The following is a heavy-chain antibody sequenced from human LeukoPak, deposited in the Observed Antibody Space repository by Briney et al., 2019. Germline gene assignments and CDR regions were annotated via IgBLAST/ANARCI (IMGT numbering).Heavy chain of an antibody. CDR3: ARVRDHSRSRGALRD. D-gene: IGHD3-10*01. CDR1: GGSFSGYY. V-gene: IGHV4-34*01. Sequence: SETLSLTCAVYGGSFSGYYWSWIRQPPGKGLEWIGEINHSGSTNYNPSLKSRVTISVDTSKNQFSLKLSSVTAADTAVYYCARVRDHSRSRGALRDWGQGTLVTVSS. J-gene: IGHJ4*02. CDR2: INHSGST.